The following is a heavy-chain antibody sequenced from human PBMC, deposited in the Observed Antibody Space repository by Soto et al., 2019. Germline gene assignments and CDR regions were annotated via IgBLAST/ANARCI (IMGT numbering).Heavy chain of an antibody. CDR3: ASNSDYRFDF. V-gene: IGHV3-7*01. CDR2: IHPDGSGK. D-gene: IGHD3-16*01. J-gene: IGHJ4*02. Sequence: GESLKISCAASGFTFSSYWMSWVRQAPGKGLEWVANIHPDGSGKFYVVSVKGRSSISRDNAKNSLYLQMNSLRAEDTAVYYCASNSDYRFDFWGQGALVHRLL. CDR1: GFTFSSYW.